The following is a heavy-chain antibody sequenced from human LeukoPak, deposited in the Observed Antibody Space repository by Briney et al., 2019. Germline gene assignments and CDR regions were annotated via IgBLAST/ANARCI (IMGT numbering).Heavy chain of an antibody. CDR2: INWNGGST. V-gene: IGHV3-20*04. D-gene: IGHD3-22*01. CDR1: GFTFDDYG. CDR3: ARKNGYYYDSSGYYLYYFDY. J-gene: IGHJ4*02. Sequence: GGSLRLSCAASGFTFDDYGMSWVRQAPGKGLEWVSGINWNGGSTGYADSVKGRFTISRGNAKNSLYLQMNSLRAEDTALYYCARKNGYYYDSSGYYLYYFDYWGQGTLVTVSS.